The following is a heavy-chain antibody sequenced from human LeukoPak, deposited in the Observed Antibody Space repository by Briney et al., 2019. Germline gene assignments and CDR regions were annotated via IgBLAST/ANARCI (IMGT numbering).Heavy chain of an antibody. CDR3: ARHLLDIVVVPAALTPVNWFDP. D-gene: IGHD2-2*03. CDR1: GYSISSGYY. J-gene: IGHJ5*02. V-gene: IGHV4-38-2*01. Sequence: PSETLSLTRAVSGYSISSGYYWGWIRQPPGKGLEWIGSIYHSGSTYYNPSLKSRVTISVDTSKNQFSLKLSSVTAADTAVYYCARHLLDIVVVPAALTPVNWFDPWGQGTLVTVSS. CDR2: IYHSGST.